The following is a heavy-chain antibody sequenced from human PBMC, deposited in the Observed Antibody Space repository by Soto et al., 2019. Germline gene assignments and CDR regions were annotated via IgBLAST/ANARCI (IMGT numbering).Heavy chain of an antibody. CDR1: GDSISRSLYY. CDR2: ISYSGST. CDR3: VSSSAYPYDYFDQ. V-gene: IGHV4-39*01. J-gene: IGHJ4*02. D-gene: IGHD3-16*01. Sequence: PSETLSLTCAVSGDSISRSLYYWDWVRQPPGKGLEWLGSISYSGSTHYNTSLKSRVTISVDTSKNQFSLKLSSVTAADTAVYYCVSSSAYPYDYFDQWGQGTLVTVSS.